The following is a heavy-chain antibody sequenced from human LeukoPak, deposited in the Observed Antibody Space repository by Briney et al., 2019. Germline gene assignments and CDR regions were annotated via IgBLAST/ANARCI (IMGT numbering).Heavy chain of an antibody. Sequence: ASVKVSCKASVYTLTELSIHWVRQAPGEGLEWMGGFDPEDGETIYAQKFQGRVTMTEDTSTDTAYMELSSLRSEDTAIYYCATDRPAYCGGDCYPFQHWGQGTLVTVSS. D-gene: IGHD2-21*02. CDR2: FDPEDGET. V-gene: IGHV1-24*01. CDR1: VYTLTELS. CDR3: ATDRPAYCGGDCYPFQH. J-gene: IGHJ1*01.